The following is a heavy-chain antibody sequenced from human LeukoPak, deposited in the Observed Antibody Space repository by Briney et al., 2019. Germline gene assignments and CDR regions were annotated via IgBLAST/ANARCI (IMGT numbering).Heavy chain of an antibody. D-gene: IGHD2-2*02. V-gene: IGHV1-24*01. CDR1: GYALTELS. Sequence: ASVKVSCKVSGYALTELSMHWVRQAPGKGLEWMGGFDPEDGETIYAQKFQGRVTMTEDTSTDTAYMELSSLRSEDTAVYYCAVWCSSTSCYTTYWGQGTLVTVSS. CDR3: AVWCSSTSCYTTY. J-gene: IGHJ4*02. CDR2: FDPEDGET.